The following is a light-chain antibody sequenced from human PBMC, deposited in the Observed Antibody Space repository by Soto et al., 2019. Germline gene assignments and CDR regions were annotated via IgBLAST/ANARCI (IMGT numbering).Light chain of an antibody. CDR2: KAS. Sequence: DIQMTQSPSTLSASVGDRVTITCRARQSISSWLAWYQLKPGKAPKLLIYKASNLESGVPSRFSGSGSGAGFTLIISSLQPDDFATYCCQQYSTYPLPFGGGTKVEIK. CDR3: QQYSTYPLP. V-gene: IGKV1-5*03. CDR1: QSISSW. J-gene: IGKJ4*01.